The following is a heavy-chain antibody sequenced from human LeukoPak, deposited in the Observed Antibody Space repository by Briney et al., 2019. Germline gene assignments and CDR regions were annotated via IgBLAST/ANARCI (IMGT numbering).Heavy chain of an antibody. Sequence: SETLSLTCTVSGYSISSGYYWGWIRQPPGQGLEWIGSIYHSGSTYYNPSLKSRVTISVDTSKNQFSLKLSSVTAADTAVYYCARDRGPGATPTYWGQGTLVTVSS. J-gene: IGHJ4*02. CDR1: GYSISSGYY. CDR2: IYHSGST. D-gene: IGHD1-26*01. CDR3: ARDRGPGATPTY. V-gene: IGHV4-38-2*02.